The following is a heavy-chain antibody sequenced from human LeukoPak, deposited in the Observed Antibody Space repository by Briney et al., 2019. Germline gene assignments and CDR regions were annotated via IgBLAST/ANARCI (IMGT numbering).Heavy chain of an antibody. D-gene: IGHD2-15*01. CDR2: IWYDGSNK. V-gene: IGHV3-33*01. J-gene: IGHJ4*02. CDR3: ARDHLGYCSGGSCYELDY. CDR1: GFTFSSYG. Sequence: GRSLRLSCAASGFTFSSYGMHWVRQAPGKGLEWVAVIWYDGSNKYYADSVKGRFTISRDNSKNTLYLQMNSLRAEDTAVYYCARDHLGYCSGGSCYELDYWGQGTLVTVSS.